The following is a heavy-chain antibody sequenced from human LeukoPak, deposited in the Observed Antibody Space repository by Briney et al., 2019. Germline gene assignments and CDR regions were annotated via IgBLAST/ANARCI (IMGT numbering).Heavy chain of an antibody. CDR3: AGTPYYYGSGSYYKTPYFVY. CDR2: INHSGST. V-gene: IGHV4-34*01. D-gene: IGHD3-10*01. J-gene: IGHJ4*02. Sequence: PSETLSLTCAVYGGSFSGYYWSWIRQPPGKGLEWIGEINHSGSTNYNPSLKSRVTISVDTSKNQFSLKLSSVTAADTAVYYCAGTPYYYGSGSYYKTPYFVYWGQGTLVTVSS. CDR1: GGSFSGYY.